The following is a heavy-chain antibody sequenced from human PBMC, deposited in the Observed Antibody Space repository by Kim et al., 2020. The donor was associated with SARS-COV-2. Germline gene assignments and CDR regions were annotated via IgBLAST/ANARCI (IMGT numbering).Heavy chain of an antibody. D-gene: IGHD2-8*01. CDR3: ARKWTRFDP. CDR2: GGT. J-gene: IGHJ5*02. V-gene: IGHV1-2*02. Sequence: GGTNKAQKFQGRVTMTRDTSISTAYMELSRLRSDDTAVYYCARKWTRFDPWGQGTLVTVSS.